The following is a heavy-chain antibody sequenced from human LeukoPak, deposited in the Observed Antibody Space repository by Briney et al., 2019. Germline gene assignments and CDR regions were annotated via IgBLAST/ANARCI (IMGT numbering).Heavy chain of an antibody. CDR3: ASTLETYGLWGYYMDV. J-gene: IGHJ6*03. V-gene: IGHV1-69*05. CDR2: IIPIFGTA. D-gene: IGHD2-8*01. Sequence: SVKVSCKASGGTFSSYTISWVRQAPGQGLEWMGRIIPIFGTANYAQKFQGRVTITTDESTSTAYMELSSLRSEDTAVYYCASTLETYGLWGYYMDVWGKGTTVTVSS. CDR1: GGTFSSYT.